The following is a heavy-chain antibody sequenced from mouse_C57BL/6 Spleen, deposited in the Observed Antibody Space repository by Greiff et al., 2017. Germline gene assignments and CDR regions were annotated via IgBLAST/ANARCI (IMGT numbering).Heavy chain of an antibody. CDR3: TRSLNLLLGY. CDR1: GYTFTDYE. V-gene: IGHV1-15*01. D-gene: IGHD1-1*01. CDR2: IDPETGGT. J-gene: IGHJ2*01. Sequence: VKLVESGAELVRPGASVTLSCKASGYTFTDYEMHWVKQTPVHGLEWIGAIDPETGGTAYNQKFKGKAILTADKSSSTAYMELRSLTSEDSAVYYSTRSLNLLLGYWGQGTTLTVSS.